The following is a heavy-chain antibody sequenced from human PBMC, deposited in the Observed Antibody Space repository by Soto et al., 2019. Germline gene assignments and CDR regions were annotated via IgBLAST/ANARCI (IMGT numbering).Heavy chain of an antibody. CDR1: GFTFSSYA. Sequence: QVQLVESGGGVVQPGKSLRLSCAASGFTFSSYAMHWARQAPGKGLEWVTVISIRGGDEYYAESVRGRFTISRDDSKNTLYLQMDRLTGEDTAVYYCAKSTILEREHLNYWGQGNLVTVSS. J-gene: IGHJ4*02. D-gene: IGHD3-9*01. CDR2: ISIRGGDE. CDR3: AKSTILEREHLNY. V-gene: IGHV3-30*18.